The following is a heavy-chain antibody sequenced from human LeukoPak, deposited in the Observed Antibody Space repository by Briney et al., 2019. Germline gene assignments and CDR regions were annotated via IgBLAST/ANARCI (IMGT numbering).Heavy chain of an antibody. D-gene: IGHD4-17*01. Sequence: GGSLRLSCAASGFTFDDHAMHWVRQAPGKGLEWVSGISWNSGSIGYADSVKGRFTISRDNAKNSLYLQMNSLRAEDTALYYCAKDRDPTGYYGMDVWGQGTTVTVSS. V-gene: IGHV3-9*01. CDR1: GFTFDDHA. J-gene: IGHJ6*02. CDR3: AKDRDPTGYYGMDV. CDR2: ISWNSGSI.